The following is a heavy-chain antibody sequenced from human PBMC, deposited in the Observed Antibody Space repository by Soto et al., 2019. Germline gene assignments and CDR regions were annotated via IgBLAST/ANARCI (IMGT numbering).Heavy chain of an antibody. Sequence: PGESLKISCKGSGYSFTSHWIGWVRQMPGKGLEWMGVIYLGDSDTRYSPSFQGQVTISADKSISTAYLQWSSLKASDTAIYYCARQTGDRDYYYGVDVWGQGTTVTVSS. J-gene: IGHJ6*02. V-gene: IGHV5-51*01. CDR1: GYSFTSHW. CDR2: IYLGDSDT. D-gene: IGHD7-27*01. CDR3: ARQTGDRDYYYGVDV.